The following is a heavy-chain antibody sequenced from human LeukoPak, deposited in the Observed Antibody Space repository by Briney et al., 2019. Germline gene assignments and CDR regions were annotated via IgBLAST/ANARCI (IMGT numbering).Heavy chain of an antibody. D-gene: IGHD6-13*01. Sequence: GGSLRLSCAASGFTFSSYAMSWVRQAPGRGLEWVSAISGSGGSTYYADSVKGRSTISRDNSKNTLYLQMNSLRAEDTAVYYCAKVKYGSSWYEDYLDYWGQGTLVTVSS. CDR3: AKVKYGSSWYEDYLDY. CDR2: ISGSGGST. CDR1: GFTFSSYA. V-gene: IGHV3-23*01. J-gene: IGHJ4*02.